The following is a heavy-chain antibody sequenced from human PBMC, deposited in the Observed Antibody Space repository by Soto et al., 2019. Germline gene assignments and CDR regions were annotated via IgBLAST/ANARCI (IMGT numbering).Heavy chain of an antibody. J-gene: IGHJ4*02. V-gene: IGHV4-61*01. Sequence: PSETLSLTCTVSGGSVSSGSYYWSWIRQPPGKGLEWIGYIYYSGSTNYNPSLKSRVTISVDTSKNQFSLKLSSVTAADTAVYYCARILTDYGDYAFDYWGQGTLVTVSS. CDR1: GGSVSSGSYY. CDR3: ARILTDYGDYAFDY. CDR2: IYYSGST. D-gene: IGHD4-17*01.